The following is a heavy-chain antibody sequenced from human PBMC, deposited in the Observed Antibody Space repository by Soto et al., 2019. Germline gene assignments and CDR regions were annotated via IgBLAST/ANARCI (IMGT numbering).Heavy chain of an antibody. CDR2: LKQDGGEK. CDR3: ARDPNIVLVPAAIYYYYGMDV. D-gene: IGHD2-2*01. Sequence: GGSLSLSCEPSGITFSRYWMSWVRQAPRKGPEWVANLKQDGGEKYYVDSVKGRFTISRDNAMYSLYLQMNSLRAEDTAVYYCARDPNIVLVPAAIYYYYGMDVWGQGT. CDR1: GITFSRYW. V-gene: IGHV3-7*01. J-gene: IGHJ6*02.